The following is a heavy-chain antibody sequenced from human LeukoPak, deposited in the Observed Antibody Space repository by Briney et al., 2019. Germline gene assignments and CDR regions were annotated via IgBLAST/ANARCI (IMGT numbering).Heavy chain of an antibody. D-gene: IGHD5/OR15-5a*01. V-gene: IGHV3-53*01. J-gene: IGHJ4*02. CDR1: GFTVSSNY. CDR3: VRGDLRLPRSTPDC. CDR2: IYSDGSGGST. Sequence: GGSLRLSCAVSGFTVSSNYMNWVRQAPGKGLEWVSIIYSDGSGGSTYYADSVKGRFIIFRDNSKNTLYLQMNSLRAEDTAVYYCVRGDLRLPRSTPDCWGQGTLVTVSS.